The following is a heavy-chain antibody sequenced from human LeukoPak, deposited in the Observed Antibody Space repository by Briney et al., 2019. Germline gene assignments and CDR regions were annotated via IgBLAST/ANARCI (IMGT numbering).Heavy chain of an antibody. CDR3: ASKWYCGGDCYYQIDF. J-gene: IGHJ4*02. Sequence: GSLRLSCAASGFTFSDYYMSWIRQAPGKGLEWVSYISSSGSTIYYADSVKGRFTISRDNAKNSLYLQMNSLRAEDTAVYYCASKWYCGGDCYYQIDFWGQGSLVTVSS. V-gene: IGHV3-11*04. D-gene: IGHD2-21*02. CDR2: ISSSGSTI. CDR1: GFTFSDYY.